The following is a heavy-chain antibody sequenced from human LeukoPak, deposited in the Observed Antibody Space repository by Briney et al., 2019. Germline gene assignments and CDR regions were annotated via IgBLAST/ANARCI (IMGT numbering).Heavy chain of an antibody. CDR1: GGSLSSNSYY. D-gene: IGHD2-2*01. CDR2: IYYSGST. Sequence: PSETLSLTCTVSGGSLSSNSYYWGWIRQPPGKGLEWIGTIYYSGSTYYNPSLKSRVTISVGTSKNQFSLKLSSVTAADTAVYYCARQVYCSSTSCYAGGYYFDYWGQGTLATVSS. J-gene: IGHJ4*02. V-gene: IGHV4-39*01. CDR3: ARQVYCSSTSCYAGGYYFDY.